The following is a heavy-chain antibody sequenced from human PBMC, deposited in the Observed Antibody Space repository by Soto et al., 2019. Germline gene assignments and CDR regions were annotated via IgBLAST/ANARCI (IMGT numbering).Heavy chain of an antibody. V-gene: IGHV4-59*01. CDR2: IYYSGST. D-gene: IGHD1-26*01. J-gene: IGHJ5*02. CDR1: GGSISSYY. Sequence: QVQLQESGPGLVKPSETLSLTCTVSGGSISSYYWSWIRQPPGKGLEWIGYIYYSGSTNYNPSLQSRVTISVDTSKNQFSLKLSSVTAADTAVYYCAREKELRANWFDPWGQGTLVTVSS. CDR3: AREKELRANWFDP.